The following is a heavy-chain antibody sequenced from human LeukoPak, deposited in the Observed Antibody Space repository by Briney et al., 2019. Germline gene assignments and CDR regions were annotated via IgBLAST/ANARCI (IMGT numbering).Heavy chain of an antibody. Sequence: ASVKVSCKASGGTFSSYAISWVRQAPGQGLEWMGGIIPIFGTANYAQKFQGRVTMTEDTSTDTAYMELSSLRSEDTAVYYCATVPITIFGVVIGYFDYWGQGTLVTVSS. CDR1: GGTFSSYA. D-gene: IGHD3-3*01. J-gene: IGHJ4*02. CDR3: ATVPITIFGVVIGYFDY. CDR2: IIPIFGTA. V-gene: IGHV1-69*06.